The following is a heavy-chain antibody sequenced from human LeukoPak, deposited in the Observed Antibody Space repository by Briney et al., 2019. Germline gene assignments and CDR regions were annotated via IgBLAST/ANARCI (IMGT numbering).Heavy chain of an antibody. V-gene: IGHV1-2*02. CDR3: ARDRVIRSIRGGDSNDAFDI. CDR1: GYTFTGYY. Sequence: ASVKVSCKASGYTFTGYYMHWVRQAPGQGLEWMGWINPNSGGTNYAQKFQGRVTMTRDTSISTAYMELSRLRSDDTAVYYCARDRVIRSIRGGDSNDAFDIWGQGTMVTVSS. D-gene: IGHD2-21*02. J-gene: IGHJ3*02. CDR2: INPNSGGT.